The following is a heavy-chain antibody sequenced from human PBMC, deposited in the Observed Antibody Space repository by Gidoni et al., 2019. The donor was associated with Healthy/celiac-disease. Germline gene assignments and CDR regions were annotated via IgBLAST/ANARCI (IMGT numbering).Heavy chain of an antibody. CDR3: ARGESGYYGTCYYYGMDV. Sequence: VQLVQSGAEVKKPGSSVTVSCKSYGGTCSSHAISWVRQARGQGLEWMGGIFPIFGTASYAQKFQGRVTITADESTSTAYMELSSLRSEDTAVYYCARGESGYYGTCYYYGMDVWGQGTTVTVSS. V-gene: IGHV1-69*01. J-gene: IGHJ6*02. CDR1: GGTCSSHA. D-gene: IGHD3-22*01. CDR2: IFPIFGTA.